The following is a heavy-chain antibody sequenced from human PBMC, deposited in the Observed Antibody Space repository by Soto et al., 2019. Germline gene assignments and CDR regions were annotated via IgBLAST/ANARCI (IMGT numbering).Heavy chain of an antibody. V-gene: IGHV3-30*18. D-gene: IGHD5-12*01. CDR2: ISYNGNSK. CDR1: GFTFTNYG. J-gene: IGHJ4*02. Sequence: VRLVESGGGVVQPGRSLRLSCAASGFTFTNYGMHWFRQAPGKGPQWLTVISYNGNSKFYADSVKGRFTVSRDNANNTLSLQMNSLRAEDTAVYYCAKEGRGSKGYFDYWGRGALVTVSS. CDR3: AKEGRGSKGYFDY.